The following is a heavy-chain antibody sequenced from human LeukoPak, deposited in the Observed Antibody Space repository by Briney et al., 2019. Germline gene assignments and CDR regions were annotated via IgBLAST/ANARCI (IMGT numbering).Heavy chain of an antibody. J-gene: IGHJ4*02. CDR2: IGISSGPL. V-gene: IGHV3-48*04. D-gene: IGHD3-10*01. CDR3: ARAKGYASSYSFDY. Sequence: PGGSLRLSCAASGFTFNNYAMNWVRQTPGGRLEWVSFIGISSGPLLYADSVKGRFTISRDNAKASVYLQMNRLRAEDTAVYYCARAKGYASSYSFDYWGQGIPVTVSS. CDR1: GFTFNNYA.